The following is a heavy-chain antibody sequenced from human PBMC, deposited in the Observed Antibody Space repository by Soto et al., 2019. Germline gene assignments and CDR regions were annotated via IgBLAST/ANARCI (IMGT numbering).Heavy chain of an antibody. D-gene: IGHD2-2*01. CDR2: IYYSGST. V-gene: IGHV4-31*03. Sequence: QVQLQESGPGLVNPSQTLSLTCTVSGGSISSGGCYWSWIRQHPGKGLEWIVYIYYSGSTYYNPSLKRRVTISVDTSNNQFSLKLSSVTAADTAVYYCARGGVVPAAIFGPWGQRTLVTVSS. CDR3: ARGGVVPAAIFGP. CDR1: GGSISSGGCY. J-gene: IGHJ5*02.